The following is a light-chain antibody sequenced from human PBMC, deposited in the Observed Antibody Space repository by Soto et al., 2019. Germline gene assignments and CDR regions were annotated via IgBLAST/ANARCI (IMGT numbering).Light chain of an antibody. CDR3: QQRSNWPPIT. V-gene: IGKV3-11*01. J-gene: IGKJ5*01. Sequence: EIVLTQSPATLSLSPGERATLSCRACQSVSSYLAWYQQKPGQAPRLLIYDASNRATGVPARFSGSGSGTDFTLTISSLEPEDFAVYYCQQRSNWPPITFGQATRWRLN. CDR1: QSVSSY. CDR2: DAS.